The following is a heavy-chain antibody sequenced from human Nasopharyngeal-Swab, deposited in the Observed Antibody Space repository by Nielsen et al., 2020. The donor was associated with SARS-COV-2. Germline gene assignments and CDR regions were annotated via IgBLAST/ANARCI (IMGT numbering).Heavy chain of an antibody. D-gene: IGHD2-2*01. CDR1: GGTFSSYA. J-gene: IGHJ6*02. CDR3: AREGGPVVPSAYYYYGMDV. Sequence: SVKVSCKASGGTFSSYAISWVRQAPGQGLEWMGGIIPIFGTANYAQKFQGRVTITADKSTSTAYMELSSLRSEDTAVCYCAREGGPVVPSAYYYYGMDVWGQGTTVTVSS. CDR2: IIPIFGTA. V-gene: IGHV1-69*06.